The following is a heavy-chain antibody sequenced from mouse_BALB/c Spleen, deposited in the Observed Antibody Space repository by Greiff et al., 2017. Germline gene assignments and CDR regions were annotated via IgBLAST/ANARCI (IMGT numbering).Heavy chain of an antibody. J-gene: IGHJ2*01. CDR1: GFTFSSYT. V-gene: IGHV5-12-2*01. CDR3: ARRGYGSSFDY. D-gene: IGHD1-1*01. CDR2: ISNGGGST. Sequence: EVKLMESGGGLVQPGGSLKLSCAASGFTFSSYTMSWVRQTPEKRLEWVAYISNGGGSTYYPDTVKGRFTISRDNAKNTLYLQMSSLKSEDTAMYYCARRGYGSSFDYWGQGTTLTVSS.